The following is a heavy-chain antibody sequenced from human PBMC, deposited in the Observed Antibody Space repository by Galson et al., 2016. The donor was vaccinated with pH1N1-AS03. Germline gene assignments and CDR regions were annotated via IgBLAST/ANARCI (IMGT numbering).Heavy chain of an antibody. CDR3: ATPGLSTIFWGMGD. Sequence: SLRLSCAVSGFIVSNNYMTWVRQAPGKGLEWVSLTYGDGTTYYADSVKGRFTISGDTSKNTIYLQMNSLGAEDTAVYYCATPGLSTIFWGMGDWGQGTTVTVS. CDR1: GFIVSNNY. CDR2: TYGDGTT. D-gene: IGHD5/OR15-5a*01. V-gene: IGHV3-53*01. J-gene: IGHJ6*02.